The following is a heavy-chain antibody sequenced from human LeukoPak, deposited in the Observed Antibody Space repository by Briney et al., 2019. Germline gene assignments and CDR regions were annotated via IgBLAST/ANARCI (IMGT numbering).Heavy chain of an antibody. V-gene: IGHV1-18*01. Sequence: GASVKVSCKASGYTFTSYGVSWVRQAPGQGLEWMGWISGYNGNTNYAQKLQGRVTMTTDTSTSTAYMELRSLRSDDTAVYYCARDTHRTSDAFDIWGQGTMVTVSS. CDR3: ARDTHRTSDAFDI. CDR2: ISGYNGNT. J-gene: IGHJ3*02. CDR1: GYTFTSYG.